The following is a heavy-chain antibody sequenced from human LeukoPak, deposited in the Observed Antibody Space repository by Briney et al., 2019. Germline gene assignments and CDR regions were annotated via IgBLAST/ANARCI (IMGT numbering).Heavy chain of an antibody. CDR3: ARVQGRYFDWLFDAFDI. CDR1: GFTFSSYA. Sequence: PGGSLRLSCAASGFTFSSYAMHWVRQAPGKGLEWVAVISYDGSNKYYADSVKGRFTISRDNSKNTLYLQMNSLRAEDTAAYYCARVQGRYFDWLFDAFDIWGRGTMVTVSS. CDR2: ISYDGSNK. J-gene: IGHJ3*02. V-gene: IGHV3-30*04. D-gene: IGHD3-9*01.